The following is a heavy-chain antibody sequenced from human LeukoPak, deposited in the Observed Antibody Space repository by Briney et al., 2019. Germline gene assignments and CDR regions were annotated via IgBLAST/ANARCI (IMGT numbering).Heavy chain of an antibody. CDR2: IYHGGST. CDR3: ARHDWFEP. V-gene: IGHV3-53*01. Sequence: GGSLRLPCAVSGFIVSSHYMSWVRQPPGKGLEWVSVIYHGGSTYYADSVKGRFAISRDNSKNTLYLQMNNLRAEDTAVYYCARHDWFEPWGQGTLVTVSS. CDR1: GFIVSSHY. J-gene: IGHJ5*02.